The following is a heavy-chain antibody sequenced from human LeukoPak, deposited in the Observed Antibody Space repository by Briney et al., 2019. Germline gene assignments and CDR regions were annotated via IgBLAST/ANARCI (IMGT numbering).Heavy chain of an antibody. Sequence: SETLSLTCTVSGGSISSYYWTWIRQPPGKGLEWMGYVYYIGSTNYNPSLKSRVTISVDTSKNQFSLKLTSVTDADTAVYYCASVVGATHYWYFDLWGRGTLVTVSS. CDR1: GGSISSYY. CDR3: ASVVGATHYWYFDL. D-gene: IGHD1-26*01. J-gene: IGHJ2*01. V-gene: IGHV4-59*01. CDR2: VYYIGST.